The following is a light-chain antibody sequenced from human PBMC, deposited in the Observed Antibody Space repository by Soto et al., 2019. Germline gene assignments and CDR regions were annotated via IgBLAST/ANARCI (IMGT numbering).Light chain of an antibody. V-gene: IGLV1-44*01. Sequence: QSVLTQPPSASGTPGQRVTISCSGSSSNIGSNTVNWYHQLPGTAPKLVIYSNNQRPSVVPDRFSGSKSGTSASLAISGLPSEDEADYYCVAWDDSLNGYVVFGGGTKVTVL. J-gene: IGLJ2*01. CDR3: VAWDDSLNGYVV. CDR2: SNN. CDR1: SSNIGSNT.